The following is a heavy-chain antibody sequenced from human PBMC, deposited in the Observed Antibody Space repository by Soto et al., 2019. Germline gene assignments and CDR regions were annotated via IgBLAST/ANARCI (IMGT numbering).Heavy chain of an antibody. D-gene: IGHD3-10*01. V-gene: IGHV1-69*13. CDR3: ARDKGVDGFDY. CDR1: GGTFSSYA. Sequence: SVKVSFKASGGTFSSYAISWLRQAPGQGLEWMGGIIPIFGTANYAQKFQGRVTITADESTSTAYMELSSLRSEDTAVYYCARDKGVDGFDYWGQGTLVTVSS. J-gene: IGHJ4*02. CDR2: IIPIFGTA.